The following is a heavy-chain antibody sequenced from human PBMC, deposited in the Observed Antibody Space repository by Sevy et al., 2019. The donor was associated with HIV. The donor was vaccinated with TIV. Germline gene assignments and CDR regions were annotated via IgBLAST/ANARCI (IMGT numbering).Heavy chain of an antibody. D-gene: IGHD2-2*01. CDR2: ISAGGTTT. Sequence: LSLTCAASGFIFSNYPMSWVRHSPGKGLEWVSDISAGGTTTYYADSVEGRVTISRDNSKNTWSLHMNSLGAEATAIYYCAKRYCGTITCYGDDYWNPYYFYGLDVWGQGISVTVSS. V-gene: IGHV3-23*01. J-gene: IGHJ6*02. CDR1: GFIFSNYP. CDR3: AKRYCGTITCYGDDYWNPYYFYGLDV.